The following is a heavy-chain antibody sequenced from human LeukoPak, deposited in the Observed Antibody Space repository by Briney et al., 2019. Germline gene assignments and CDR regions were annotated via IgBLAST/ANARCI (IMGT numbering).Heavy chain of an antibody. CDR2: ISGSGGST. CDR1: GFTFSSYA. V-gene: IGHV3-23*01. J-gene: IGHJ6*02. CDR3: AKDTGGPWEHYYYGSRRSPYYYGMDV. Sequence: GGSLRLSCAASGFTFSSYAMSWGRQSPGKGLEWVSAISGSGGSTYYADSVKGRFTLSRENSKKTLYLQMNSLSAEDTAVYSCAKDTGGPWEHYYYGSRRSPYYYGMDVWGQGTTVTVSS. D-gene: IGHD3-10*01.